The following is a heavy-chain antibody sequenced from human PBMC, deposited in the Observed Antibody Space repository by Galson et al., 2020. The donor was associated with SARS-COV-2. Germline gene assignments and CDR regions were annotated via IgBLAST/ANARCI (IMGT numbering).Heavy chain of an antibody. V-gene: IGHV6-1*01. D-gene: IGHD6-19*01. Sequence: SQTLSLTCAISGESVSSNSAAWNWVRQSPSRGLEWLGRTYRSKWYNDYAVSLKSRITINPDTSKNQFSLQLNSVTPDDTAVYYCSRDKEYSSLGYMVYWGQGTLVTVAS. J-gene: IGHJ4*02. CDR3: SRDKEYSSLGYMVY. CDR1: GESVSSNSAA. CDR2: TYRSKWYN.